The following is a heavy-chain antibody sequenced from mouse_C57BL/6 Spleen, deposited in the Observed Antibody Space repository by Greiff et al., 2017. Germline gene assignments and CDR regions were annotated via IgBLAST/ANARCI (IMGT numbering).Heavy chain of an antibody. V-gene: IGHV1-74*01. CDR1: GYTFTSYW. Sequence: QVQPKQPGAELVKPGASVKVSCKASGYTFTSYWMHWVKQRPGQGLEWIGRIHPSDSDTNYNQKFKGKATLTVDKSSSTAYMQLSSLTSEDSAVYYCAMGGYYYGSSHWYFDDWGTGTTVTVSS. J-gene: IGHJ1*03. D-gene: IGHD1-1*01. CDR2: IHPSDSDT. CDR3: AMGGYYYGSSHWYFDD.